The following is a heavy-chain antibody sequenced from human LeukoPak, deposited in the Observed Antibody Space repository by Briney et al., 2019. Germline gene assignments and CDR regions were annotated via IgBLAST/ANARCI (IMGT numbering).Heavy chain of an antibody. D-gene: IGHD6-13*01. CDR1: GFTFSSYN. V-gene: IGHV3-30*18. CDR2: ISYDGSNK. CDR3: AKDEGFRAAAEGTPDY. Sequence: GRSLRLSCAASGFTFSSYNIHWVRQAPGKGLEWVALISYDGSNKYYADSVEGRFTISRDNSKDTLYLQMNSLRPEDTAVYYCAKDEGFRAAAEGTPDYWGQGTLVTVSS. J-gene: IGHJ4*02.